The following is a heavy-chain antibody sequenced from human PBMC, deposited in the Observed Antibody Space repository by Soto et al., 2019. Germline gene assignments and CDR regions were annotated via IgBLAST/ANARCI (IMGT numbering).Heavy chain of an antibody. CDR2: IYYSGST. D-gene: IGHD3-9*01. V-gene: IGHV4-31*03. CDR3: ASSLNGYFDWEKGLYYYYGMDV. CDR1: GGSIISGGCY. J-gene: IGHJ6*02. Sequence: PSETLSLTCTVSGGSIISGGCYWSWSRQHPGKGLEWIGYIYYSGSTYYNPSLKSRVTISVDTSKNQFSLKLSSVTAADTAVYYCASSLNGYFDWEKGLYYYYGMDVWGQGTTVTVSS.